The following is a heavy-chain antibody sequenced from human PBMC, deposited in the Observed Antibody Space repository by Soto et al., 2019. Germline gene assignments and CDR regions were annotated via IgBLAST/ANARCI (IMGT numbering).Heavy chain of an antibody. CDR1: GFTFSSYS. J-gene: IGHJ5*02. CDR2: ISSSSSYI. Sequence: PGGSLRLSCAASGFTFSSYSMNWVRQAPGKGLEWVSSISSSSSYIYYADSVKGRFTISRDNAKNSLYLQMNSLRAEDTAVYYCARDLLPRTIFGVVRNWFDPWGQGTLVTVSS. D-gene: IGHD3-3*01. V-gene: IGHV3-21*01. CDR3: ARDLLPRTIFGVVRNWFDP.